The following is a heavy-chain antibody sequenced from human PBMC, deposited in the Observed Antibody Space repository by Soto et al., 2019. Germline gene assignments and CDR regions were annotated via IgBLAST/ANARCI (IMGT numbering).Heavy chain of an antibody. J-gene: IGHJ4*02. CDR3: ARERYYYGSGDY. Sequence: PGGSLRLSCAASGFSFDGYAMHWVRHAPGKGLEWVANIREDGNDKDYVDSVKGQFTISRDNAKNSLYLQMNSLRAEDTAVYYCARERYYYGSGDYWGQGTLVTVS. V-gene: IGHV3-7*01. D-gene: IGHD3-10*01. CDR1: GFSFDGYA. CDR2: IREDGNDK.